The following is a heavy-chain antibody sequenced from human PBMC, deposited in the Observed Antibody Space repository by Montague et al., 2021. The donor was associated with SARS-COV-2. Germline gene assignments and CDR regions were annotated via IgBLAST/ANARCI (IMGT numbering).Heavy chain of an antibody. V-gene: IGHV4-34*01. CDR3: ARARYYGSGTSLGMDV. CDR1: GGSFSGYY. CDR2: INHSGST. D-gene: IGHD3-10*01. Sequence: SETLSLTCAVYGGSFSGYYWYWIRLPPRTGLEWVWEINHSGSTNYNPSLKRRIPISVYTFKTQFSLNLSPVTAADTAVDYCARARYYGSGTSLGMDVWGQGTTVTVSS. J-gene: IGHJ6*02.